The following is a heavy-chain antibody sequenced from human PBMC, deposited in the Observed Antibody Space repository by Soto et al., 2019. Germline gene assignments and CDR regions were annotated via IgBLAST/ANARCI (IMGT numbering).Heavy chain of an antibody. Sequence: PGGSLRLSCATSGFNFNNYAMSWVRQAPGERLEWVSFISSSGGTTYYADSVKGRFTISRANSKNTVYLQMNSLTAGDTALYYCAKATATGGGAFDICGQGTMVTVSS. V-gene: IGHV3-23*01. CDR1: GFNFNNYA. J-gene: IGHJ3*02. CDR3: AKATATGGGAFDI. CDR2: ISSSGGTT. D-gene: IGHD2-8*02.